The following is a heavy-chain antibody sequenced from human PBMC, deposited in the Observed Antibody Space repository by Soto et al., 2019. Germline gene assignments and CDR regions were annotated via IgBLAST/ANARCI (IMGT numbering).Heavy chain of an antibody. Sequence: EVQLVETGGGLVQPGGSLRLSCAASGFTVSSIYMSWVRQAPGKGLEWVSVIYSGGSTYYADSVKGRFTISRDNSKNTLYLQMNILRAGDTAVYYCAREVSSRGQRVRGYWGQGTLVTVSS. D-gene: IGHD6-13*01. CDR3: AREVSSRGQRVRGY. J-gene: IGHJ4*02. CDR1: GFTVSSIY. V-gene: IGHV3-53*02. CDR2: IYSGGST.